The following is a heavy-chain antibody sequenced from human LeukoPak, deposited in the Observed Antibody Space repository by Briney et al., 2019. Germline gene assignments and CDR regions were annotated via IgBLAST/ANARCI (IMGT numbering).Heavy chain of an antibody. Sequence: PGRSLRLSCAASGFAFSSYAMNWVRQAPGKGLDWVSGISGSGASTYYADSVEGRFTISRDNSKNTLHLQMNSLRVEDTAVYYCAKVGYAPYTSSSVIYYYYYMDVWGKGTTVTVSS. D-gene: IGHD6-6*01. CDR3: AKVGYAPYTSSSVIYYYYYMDV. CDR1: GFAFSSYA. V-gene: IGHV3-23*01. CDR2: ISGSGAST. J-gene: IGHJ6*03.